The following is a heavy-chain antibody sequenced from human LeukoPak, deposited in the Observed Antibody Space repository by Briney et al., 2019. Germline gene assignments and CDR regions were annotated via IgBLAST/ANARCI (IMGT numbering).Heavy chain of an antibody. J-gene: IGHJ4*02. V-gene: IGHV5-51*01. CDR3: ARDVRHYYDSSGYLY. Sequence: PGESLKISCQASGYTFTTYWIGWVRQMPGKGLEWMGIIYPGDSDTRYSPSFQGQVTTSADKSISTAYLQWSSLKASDTAMYYCARDVRHYYDSSGYLYWGQGTLVTVSS. CDR1: GYTFTTYW. CDR2: IYPGDSDT. D-gene: IGHD3-22*01.